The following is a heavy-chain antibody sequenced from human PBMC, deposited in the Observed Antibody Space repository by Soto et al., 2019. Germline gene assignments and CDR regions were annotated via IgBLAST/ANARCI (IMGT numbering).Heavy chain of an antibody. J-gene: IGHJ4*02. CDR2: IYYSGNT. V-gene: IGHV4-59*01. Sequence: SETLSLTCTVSGGSINNYYWSWIRQPPGKGLEWIAYIYYSGNTNYNPSLKGRVTISVDTSKNQFSLKLASVTAADTAVYYCVRTHHFDYWGQGTLVTVSS. CDR1: GGSINNYY. CDR3: VRTHHFDY.